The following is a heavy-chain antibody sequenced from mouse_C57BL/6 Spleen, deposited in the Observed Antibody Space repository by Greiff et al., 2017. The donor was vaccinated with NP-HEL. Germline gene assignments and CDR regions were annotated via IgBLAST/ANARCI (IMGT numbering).Heavy chain of an antibody. J-gene: IGHJ1*03. CDR2: ISGGGGNT. D-gene: IGHD1-1*01. CDR3: ARHNYGSSYDWYFDV. CDR1: GFTFSSYT. V-gene: IGHV5-9*01. Sequence: DVKLVESGGGLVKPGGSLELSCAASGFTFSSYTMSWVRQTPEKRLEWVATISGGGGNTYYPDSVKGRFTISRDNAKNTLYLQMSSLRSEDTALYYCARHNYGSSYDWYFDVWGTGTTVTVSS.